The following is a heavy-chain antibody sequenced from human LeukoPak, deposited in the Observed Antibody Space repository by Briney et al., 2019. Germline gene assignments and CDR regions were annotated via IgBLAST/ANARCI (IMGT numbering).Heavy chain of an antibody. CDR3: APGYCSGGSCLDLDY. CDR1: GFTFSSYS. CDR2: ISSSSGNI. J-gene: IGHJ4*02. V-gene: IGHV3-21*01. D-gene: IGHD2-15*01. Sequence: PGGSLRLSCAASGFTFSSYSMNWVRQAPGKGLEWVSSISSSSGNIYHADSVEGRFTISRDNAKKSLYLQMDSLRAEDTAVYYCAPGYCSGGSCLDLDYWGQGTLVTVSS.